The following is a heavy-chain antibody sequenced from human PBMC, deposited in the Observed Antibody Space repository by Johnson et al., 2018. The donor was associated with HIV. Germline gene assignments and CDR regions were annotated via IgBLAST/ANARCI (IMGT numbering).Heavy chain of an antibody. J-gene: IGHJ3*02. CDR2: ISYDGSNK. CDR3: AKPEGAQFLGSYGAFDI. V-gene: IGHV3-30*18. CDR1: PFTFSSCY. Sequence: QVQLVESGGGLAKPAWSPRLSCAASPFTFSSCYMNCVRQAPGNGLEWVAVISYDGSNKYYADSVKGRFTISRDNSKNTLYLQMNSMRAEDTAVYYCAKPEGAQFLGSYGAFDIWGQGTMVTVSS. D-gene: IGHD5-18*01.